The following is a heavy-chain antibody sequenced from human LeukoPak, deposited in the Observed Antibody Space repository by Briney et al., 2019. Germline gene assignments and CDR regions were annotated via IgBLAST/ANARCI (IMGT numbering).Heavy chain of an antibody. CDR1: GFTFTSSA. V-gene: IGHV1-58*02. J-gene: IGHJ4*02. CDR2: IVVGSGNT. D-gene: IGHD3-22*01. Sequence: SVKVSCKASGFTFTSSAMQWVRQARGQRLEWIGWIVVGSGNTNYAQKLQERVTITRDMSTSTAYMELSSLRSEDTAVYYCAADRNYYDSSGYSFDYWGQGTLLTVSS. CDR3: AADRNYYDSSGYSFDY.